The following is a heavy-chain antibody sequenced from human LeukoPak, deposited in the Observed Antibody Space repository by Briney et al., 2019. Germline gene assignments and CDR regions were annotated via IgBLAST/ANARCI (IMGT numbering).Heavy chain of an antibody. V-gene: IGHV4-59*01. J-gene: IGHJ4*02. CDR3: ARGYSSSWFYFDY. D-gene: IGHD6-13*01. CDR2: IYYSGST. CDR1: GGSISTYY. Sequence: SETLSLTCTVSGGSISTYYWSWIRQPPGKGLEWIGYIYYSGSTNYSPSLKSRVTISVDTSKSQSSLKLSSVTAADTAVYYCARGYSSSWFYFDYWGQGTLVTVSS.